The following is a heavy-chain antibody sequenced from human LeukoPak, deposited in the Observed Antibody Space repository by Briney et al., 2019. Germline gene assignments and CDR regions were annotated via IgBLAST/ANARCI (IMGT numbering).Heavy chain of an antibody. Sequence: SQTLSLTCAISGDSVSSNSAAWNWIRQSPSRGLEWLGRTSYRSKWYNDYAVSVKSRITINPDTSKNQFSLQLNSVTPEDAAVYYCARAKAARDTYYYYYYMDVWGKGTTVTVSS. D-gene: IGHD6-6*01. V-gene: IGHV6-1*01. CDR3: ARAKAARDTYYYYYYMDV. CDR1: GDSVSSNSAA. J-gene: IGHJ6*03. CDR2: TSYRSKWYN.